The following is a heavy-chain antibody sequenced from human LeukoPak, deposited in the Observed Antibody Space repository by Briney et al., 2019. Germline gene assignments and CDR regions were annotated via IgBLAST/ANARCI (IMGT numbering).Heavy chain of an antibody. Sequence: AGGSLRLSCAASGFTFSSYGMHWVRQAPGKGLEWVAVIWYDGSNKYYADSVKGRFTISRDNSKNTLYLQMNSLRAEDTAVYYCARVFPPLLWFGELLNWGQGTLVTVSS. V-gene: IGHV3-33*01. J-gene: IGHJ4*02. D-gene: IGHD3-10*01. CDR2: IWYDGSNK. CDR3: ARVFPPLLWFGELLN. CDR1: GFTFSSYG.